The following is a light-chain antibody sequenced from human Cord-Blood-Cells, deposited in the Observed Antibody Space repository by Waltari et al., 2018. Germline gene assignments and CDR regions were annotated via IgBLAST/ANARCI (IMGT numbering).Light chain of an antibody. CDR3: QQYYSTPYT. CDR1: QSVLYSSNNKNY. Sequence: DIVMTQPPDSLAVSLGERATINRKSSQSVLYSSNNKNYLALYQQKPGQPPKLLIYWASNWESGVPDRFSGSGSGTDFTLTISSLQAEDVAVYYCQQYYSTPYTFGQGTKLEIK. V-gene: IGKV4-1*01. J-gene: IGKJ2*01. CDR2: WAS.